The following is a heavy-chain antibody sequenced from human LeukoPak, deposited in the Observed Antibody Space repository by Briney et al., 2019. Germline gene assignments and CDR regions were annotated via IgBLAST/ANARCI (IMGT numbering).Heavy chain of an antibody. J-gene: IGHJ5*02. CDR1: GGSISSSGYY. Sequence: SETLSLTCTVSGGSISSSGYYWGWIRQPPGKGLEWIGSIYHGGSTYYNPSLKSRVTISVDTSKNQFSLKLSSVTAADTAVYYCARDEILNYYGSGSYYNWFDPWGQGTLVTVSS. D-gene: IGHD3-10*01. CDR3: ARDEILNYYGSGSYYNWFDP. V-gene: IGHV4-39*07. CDR2: IYHGGST.